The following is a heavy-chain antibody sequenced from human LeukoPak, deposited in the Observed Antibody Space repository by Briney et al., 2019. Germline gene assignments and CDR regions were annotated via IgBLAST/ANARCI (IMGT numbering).Heavy chain of an antibody. J-gene: IGHJ6*02. Sequence: PGGSLRLSCAASGFTFSSYGMHWVRQAPGKGLEWVAFIRYDGSNKYYADSVKGRFTISRDNAKNSLYLQMNSLRAEDAAVYYCTRGSGDFYYYLYGMDVWGQGTTVTVSS. CDR3: TRGSGDFYYYLYGMDV. V-gene: IGHV3-30*02. CDR1: GFTFSSYG. D-gene: IGHD4-17*01. CDR2: IRYDGSNK.